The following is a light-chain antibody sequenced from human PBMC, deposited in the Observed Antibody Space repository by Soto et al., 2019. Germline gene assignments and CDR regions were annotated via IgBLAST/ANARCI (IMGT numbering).Light chain of an antibody. CDR2: EV. CDR1: SSDVGAYNY. Sequence: QSALTQPASVSGSPGQSITISCTGTSSDVGAYNYVSWYQQHPGKAPKLMIYEVTSGISDRFSGSKSGNTASLTISGLQAEDEADYYCSSYTTYNTQVFGTGTKLTVL. CDR3: SSYTTYNTQV. V-gene: IGLV2-14*03. J-gene: IGLJ1*01.